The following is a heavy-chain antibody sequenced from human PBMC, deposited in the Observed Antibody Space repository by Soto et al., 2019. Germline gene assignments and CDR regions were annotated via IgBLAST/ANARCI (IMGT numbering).Heavy chain of an antibody. CDR3: ATSKLLLPWLFDY. CDR2: IYSGGST. Sequence: PGGSLRLSCAASGFTVSSNYMSWVRQAPGKGLEWVSVIYSGGSTYYADSVKGRFIISRDDSKNTLFLQMNSLRAEDTAVYYCATSKLLLPWLFDYWGLGTLVTVSS. J-gene: IGHJ4*02. V-gene: IGHV3-66*01. CDR1: GFTVSSNY. D-gene: IGHD2-15*01.